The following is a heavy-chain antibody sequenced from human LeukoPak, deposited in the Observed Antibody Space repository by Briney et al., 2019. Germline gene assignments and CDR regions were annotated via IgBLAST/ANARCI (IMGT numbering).Heavy chain of an antibody. CDR1: GFTFSSYS. CDR3: ARAGGDYFDY. V-gene: IGHV3-21*01. CDR2: ISSSSSYI. J-gene: IGHJ4*02. D-gene: IGHD1-14*01. Sequence: GGSLRLSCAASGFTFSSYSMNWVRQAPGKGLEWASSISSSSSYIYYADSVKGRFTISRDNAKNSLYLQMNSLRAEDTAVYYCARAGGDYFDYWGQGTLVTVSS.